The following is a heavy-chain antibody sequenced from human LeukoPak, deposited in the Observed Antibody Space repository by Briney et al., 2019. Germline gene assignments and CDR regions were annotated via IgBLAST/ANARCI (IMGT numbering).Heavy chain of an antibody. D-gene: IGHD3-22*01. Sequence: SGGSLRLSCAASGFIFSNSGMPWVRQAPGKGLEWVAFIQTDGNPKYYADSVRGRFTISRDNFKKTCYLQMDSLRVEDTAVYYCARETSSEIIGGMDVRGQGTTVTVTS. CDR2: IQTDGNPK. V-gene: IGHV3-30*02. CDR3: ARETSSEIIGGMDV. CDR1: GFIFSNSG. J-gene: IGHJ6*02.